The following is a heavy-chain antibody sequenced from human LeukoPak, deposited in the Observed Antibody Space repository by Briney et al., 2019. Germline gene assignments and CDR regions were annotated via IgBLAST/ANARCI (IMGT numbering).Heavy chain of an antibody. Sequence: GGSLRLSCAASGFTVGSNYMSWVRQAPGKGPEWVSVIYSGGSTYYADSVKGRFTISRDNSKNTLYLQMNSLRAEDTAVYYCARDSSSWYDYWGQGTLVTVSS. J-gene: IGHJ4*02. CDR1: GFTVGSNY. V-gene: IGHV3-66*01. CDR3: ARDSSSWYDY. CDR2: IYSGGST. D-gene: IGHD6-13*01.